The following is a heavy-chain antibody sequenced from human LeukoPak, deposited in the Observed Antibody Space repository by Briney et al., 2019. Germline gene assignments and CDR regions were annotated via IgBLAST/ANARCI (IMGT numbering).Heavy chain of an antibody. CDR1: GGSISSSSYY. V-gene: IGHV4-39*01. Sequence: SETLSLTCTVSGGSISSSSYYWGWIRQPPGKGLEWIGSIYYSGSTYYNPSLKSRVTISVDTSKNQFSLKLSSVTAADTAVYYCAAPAIDYYDSSRSFDYWGQGTLVTVSS. J-gene: IGHJ4*02. CDR2: IYYSGST. CDR3: AAPAIDYYDSSRSFDY. D-gene: IGHD3-22*01.